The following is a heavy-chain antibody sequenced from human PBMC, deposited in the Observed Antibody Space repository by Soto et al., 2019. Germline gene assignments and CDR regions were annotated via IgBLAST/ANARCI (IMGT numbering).Heavy chain of an antibody. J-gene: IGHJ4*02. CDR3: ARRPHCSGGICYYGLDN. D-gene: IGHD2-15*01. V-gene: IGHV1-8*01. Sequence: ASVKVSCKASGYTFTNSDINWVRQAPGQGLEWMGWMNPDSGHAAYAQKFQGRVTLTTSTSTSTVYMEMRSLGSEDTAVYYCARRPHCSGGICYYGLDNWGQGTLVTSPQ. CDR2: MNPDSGHA. CDR1: GYTFTNSD.